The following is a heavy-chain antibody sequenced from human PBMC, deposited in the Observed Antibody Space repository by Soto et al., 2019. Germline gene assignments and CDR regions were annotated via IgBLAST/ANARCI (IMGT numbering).Heavy chain of an antibody. J-gene: IGHJ4*02. Sequence: QVQLQESGPGLVKPSGTLSLTCAVSSGSISSSNWWSWVRQPPGKGLEWIGEIYHSGSTNYNPSLMSRVTISVDKSKNQFSLKLSSVTAADTAVYYCAGVAGVVTAGGYFDYWGQGTLVTVSS. V-gene: IGHV4-4*02. D-gene: IGHD6-13*01. CDR2: IYHSGST. CDR3: AGVAGVVTAGGYFDY. CDR1: SGSISSSNW.